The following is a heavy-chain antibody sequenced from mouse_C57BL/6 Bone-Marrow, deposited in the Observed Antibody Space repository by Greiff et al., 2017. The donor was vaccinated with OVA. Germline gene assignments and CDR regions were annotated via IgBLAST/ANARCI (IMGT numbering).Heavy chain of an antibody. J-gene: IGHJ4*01. V-gene: IGHV1-54*01. CDR1: GYAFTNYL. D-gene: IGHD1-1*01. CDR2: INPGSGGT. CDR3: ARSSVITTVVAPGDY. Sequence: VQLVESGAELVRPGTSVKVSCKASGYAFTNYLIEWVKQRPGQGLEWIGVINPGSGGTNYNEKFKGKATLTADKSSSTAYMQLSSLTSEDSAVYFCARSSVITTVVAPGDYWGQGTSVTVSS.